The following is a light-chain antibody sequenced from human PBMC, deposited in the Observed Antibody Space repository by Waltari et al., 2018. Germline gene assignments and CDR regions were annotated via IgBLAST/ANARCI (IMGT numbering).Light chain of an antibody. CDR3: SSYTSSSPWV. CDR2: EVS. CDR1: SSDVGGYQY. V-gene: IGLV2-14*01. J-gene: IGLJ3*02. Sequence: QSALTQPASVSGSPGQSLTISCTGTSSDVGGYQYVSWYQPHPGKAPTVMIYEVSNRHSGVSNRFSGSKSGNTASLTISGLQSEDEADYYCSSYTSSSPWVFGGGTKLTVL.